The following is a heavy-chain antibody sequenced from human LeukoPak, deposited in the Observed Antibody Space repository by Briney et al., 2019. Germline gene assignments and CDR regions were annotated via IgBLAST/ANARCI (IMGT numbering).Heavy chain of an antibody. V-gene: IGHV4-34*01. J-gene: IGHJ4*02. CDR1: GGSFSGYY. Sequence: SETLSLTCAVYGGSFSGYYWSWIRHPPGKGLEWIGEINHSGSTNYNPSLKSRVTISVDTSKNQFSLKLSSVTAADTAVYYCARSYYFDYWGQGTLVTVSS. CDR2: INHSGST. CDR3: ARSYYFDY.